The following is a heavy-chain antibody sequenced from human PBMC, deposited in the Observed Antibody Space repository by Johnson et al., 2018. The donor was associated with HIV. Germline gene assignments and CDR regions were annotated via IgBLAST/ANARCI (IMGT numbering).Heavy chain of an antibody. V-gene: IGHV3-66*01. Sequence: EVQLMESGGGVVKPGGSLRLSCAASGFTVSSSYMSWVRQAPGKGLEWVSVIYSGDSEYYADSVKGRFTISRDNANKMLYLQMNSLRVEDTAVYYCARGVNGDYAVSAFDIWGQGTMVTVSS. CDR2: IYSGDSE. J-gene: IGHJ3*02. CDR3: ARGVNGDYAVSAFDI. D-gene: IGHD4-17*01. CDR1: GFTVSSSY.